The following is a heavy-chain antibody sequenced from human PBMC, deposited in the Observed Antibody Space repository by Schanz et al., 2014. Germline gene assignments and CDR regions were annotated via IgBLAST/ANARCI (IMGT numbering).Heavy chain of an antibody. D-gene: IGHD2-15*01. J-gene: IGHJ5*02. Sequence: QVQLVQSGAEVKKPGSSMKVSCKASGGTFSTYPINWLRQAPGQGLEWMGKIIPVLNIATYAQRFQGRVSITADTSTNTAYMELSSLTSEDTAVHYCARGRGCTGGSCYSWFDLWGQGTLVTVSS. V-gene: IGHV1-69*02. CDR1: GGTFSTYP. CDR2: IIPVLNIA. CDR3: ARGRGCTGGSCYSWFDL.